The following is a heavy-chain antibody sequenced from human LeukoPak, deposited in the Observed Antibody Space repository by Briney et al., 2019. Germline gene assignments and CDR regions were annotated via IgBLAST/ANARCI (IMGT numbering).Heavy chain of an antibody. CDR2: LSHSGGT. CDR1: GGSISNYY. CDR3: ARTGSSSGYFDY. V-gene: IGHV4-38-2*02. Sequence: NPSETLSLTCTVSGGSISNYYWGWIRQPPGKGLEWIGSLSHSGGTYYNPSLKSRVTSSVDTSKNQFSLKVSSVTAADTAVYYCARTGSSSGYFDYWGQGTLVTVSS. J-gene: IGHJ4*02. D-gene: IGHD6-6*01.